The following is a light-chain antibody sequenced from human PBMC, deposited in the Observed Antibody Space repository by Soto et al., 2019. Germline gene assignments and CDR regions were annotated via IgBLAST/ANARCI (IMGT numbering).Light chain of an antibody. V-gene: IGLV2-14*01. CDR3: SSYTSDSTFLV. CDR1: SSDIGDYKF. CDR2: EVS. Sequence: QSVLTQPASVSGSPGQSITITCTGTSSDIGDYKFVSWYQQHPGKSPKLMISEVSNRPSGVSNRFSGSKFGNTASLTISGLQAEDEADYYCSSYTSDSTFLVFGNGTKVTVL. J-gene: IGLJ1*01.